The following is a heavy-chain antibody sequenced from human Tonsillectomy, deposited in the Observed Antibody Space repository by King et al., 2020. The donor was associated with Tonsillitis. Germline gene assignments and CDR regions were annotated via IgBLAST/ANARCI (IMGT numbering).Heavy chain of an antibody. CDR3: ARQWGFCTNGVCYLYYLDS. CDR1: GGSISISSYY. Sequence: LQLQESGPGLVKPSETLSLTCTVSGGSISISSYYWGWIRQPPGKGLEWIGSIYYTGSTYYSPSLRSRVTISVDTSKNQFSLRLSSVTAADTAVYYCARQWGFCTNGVCYLYYLDSWGQGALVTVSS. J-gene: IGHJ4*02. D-gene: IGHD2-8*01. CDR2: IYYTGST. V-gene: IGHV4-39*01.